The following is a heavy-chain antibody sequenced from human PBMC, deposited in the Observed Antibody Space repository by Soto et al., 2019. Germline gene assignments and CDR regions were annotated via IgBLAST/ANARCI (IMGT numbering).Heavy chain of an antibody. V-gene: IGHV1-3*05. CDR2: INAGNGNT. J-gene: IGHJ4*02. Sequence: QVQLVQSGAEEKKPGASVKVSCKASGYTFTSYAMHWVRQAPGQRLEWIGWINAGNGNTKYSQKFQGRVTITRDTSASTADMELSSLRSEDTAVYYCARGSGYYYWDDYWGQGTLVTVSS. CDR3: ARGSGYYYWDDY. CDR1: GYTFTSYA. D-gene: IGHD3-22*01.